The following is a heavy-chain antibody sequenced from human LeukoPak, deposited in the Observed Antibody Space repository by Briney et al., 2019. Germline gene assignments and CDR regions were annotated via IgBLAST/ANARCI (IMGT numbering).Heavy chain of an antibody. CDR2: INSDGSST. D-gene: IGHD2-2*02. Sequence: GGSLRLSCAASGFTFSSYWMHWVRQAPGKGLVWVSRINSDGSSTSYADSVKGRFTISRDNSKNTLYLQMNSLRAEDTAVYYCAKEIPAAIRACDYWGQGTLVTVSS. J-gene: IGHJ4*02. CDR1: GFTFSSYW. V-gene: IGHV3-74*01. CDR3: AKEIPAAIRACDY.